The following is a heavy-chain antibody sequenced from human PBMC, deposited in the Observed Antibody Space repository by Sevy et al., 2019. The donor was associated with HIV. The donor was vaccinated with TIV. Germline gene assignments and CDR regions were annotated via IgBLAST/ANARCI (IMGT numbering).Heavy chain of an antibody. CDR2: IWYDGSNK. CDR1: GFTFSSYG. D-gene: IGHD3-22*01. V-gene: IGHV3-33*01. J-gene: IGHJ3*02. CDR3: ASLGDYYDSSGYRQGDDAFDI. Sequence: GGSLRLSCAASGFTFSSYGMHWVRHAPGKGLEWVAVIWYDGSNKYYADSVKGRFTISRDNSKNTLYLQMNSLRAEDTAVYYCASLGDYYDSSGYRQGDDAFDIWGQGTMVTVSS.